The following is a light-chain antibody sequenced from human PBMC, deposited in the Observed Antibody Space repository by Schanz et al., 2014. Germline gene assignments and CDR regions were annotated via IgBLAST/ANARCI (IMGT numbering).Light chain of an antibody. CDR2: AVS. CDR1: SSDVGGYNY. Sequence: QSALTQPASVSGSPGQSITISCTGTSSDVGGYNYVSWYQQHPGTAPKLLIYAVSDRPSGVSDRFSASKSGNTASLTISGLQVEDEADYYCSSYTSTSTQVFGTGTKLTVL. V-gene: IGLV2-14*03. CDR3: SSYTSTSTQV. J-gene: IGLJ1*01.